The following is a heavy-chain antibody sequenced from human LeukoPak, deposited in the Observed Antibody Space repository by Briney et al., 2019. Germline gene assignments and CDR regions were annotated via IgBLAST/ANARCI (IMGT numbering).Heavy chain of an antibody. CDR2: ISVYNGNP. D-gene: IGHD6-13*01. J-gene: IGHJ6*03. V-gene: IGHV1-18*01. Sequence: GASVKVSCKASGYTFVSHGIIWVRQAPGQGLEWMGWISVYNGNPNYAQKLQGRVTMTTDTSTSTAYMELRSLRSDDTAVYYCARDSYSSSWYESYYYYMDVWGKRTTVTVSS. CDR1: GYTFVSHG. CDR3: ARDSYSSSWYESYYYYMDV.